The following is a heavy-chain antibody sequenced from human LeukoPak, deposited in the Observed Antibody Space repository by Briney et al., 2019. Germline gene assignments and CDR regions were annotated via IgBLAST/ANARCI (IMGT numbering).Heavy chain of an antibody. CDR2: INPNSGDT. CDR3: ARRGYYYDTSGRPADAFDI. D-gene: IGHD3-22*01. Sequence: ASMKVSCKASGYTFSGYYIHWVRQAPGQGLEWMGWINPNSGDTNYAEHFQGRVTMTRDTSINTAYMELSRLRSDDTAVYYCARRGYYYDTSGRPADAFDIWGQGTIVAVSS. CDR1: GYTFSGYY. J-gene: IGHJ3*02. V-gene: IGHV1-2*02.